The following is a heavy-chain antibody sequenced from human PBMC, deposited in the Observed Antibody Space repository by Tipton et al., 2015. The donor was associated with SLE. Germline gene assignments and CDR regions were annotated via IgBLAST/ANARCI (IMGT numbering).Heavy chain of an antibody. J-gene: IGHJ6*02. D-gene: IGHD3-3*01. CDR1: GYTFTSYG. CDR3: ARDYDFWSGYLPHGMDV. V-gene: IGHV1-18*01. Sequence: QSGPEVKKPGASVKVSCKASGYTFTSYGISWVRQAPGQGLEWMGWISAYNGNTNYAQKLQGRVTMTTDTSTNTAYMELGSLKSDDPAVYYCARDYDFWSGYLPHGMDVWGQGTSVTVSS. CDR2: ISAYNGNT.